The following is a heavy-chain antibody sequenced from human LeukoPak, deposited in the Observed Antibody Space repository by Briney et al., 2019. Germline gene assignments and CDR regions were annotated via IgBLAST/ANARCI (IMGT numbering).Heavy chain of an antibody. CDR2: IYYSGNT. J-gene: IGHJ4*02. D-gene: IGHD3-22*01. Sequence: SETLSLTCTVSGVSISSSNSYWGWIRQPPGKGLEWIGSIYYSGNTYYNASLKSQVSISIDTSKNQFSLKLTSVTAADTAVYYCARENGGYYYFDYWGQGTLVTVSS. CDR1: GVSISSSNSY. CDR3: ARENGGYYYFDY. V-gene: IGHV4-39*02.